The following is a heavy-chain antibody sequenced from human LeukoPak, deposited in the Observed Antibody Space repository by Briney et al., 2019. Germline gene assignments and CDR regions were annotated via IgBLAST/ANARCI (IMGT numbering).Heavy chain of an antibody. V-gene: IGHV5-51*01. Sequence: GESLKISCKGSGYSFSTHWIGWVRQMPGKGLEWMGIIFPGDSDTRYSPSFQGQVTISADKSLSTAYLQWGSLKASDTAMYYCARSPSGGFWPGYPPYFDNWGQGTLVTVSS. CDR1: GYSFSTHW. D-gene: IGHD3/OR15-3a*01. J-gene: IGHJ4*02. CDR2: IFPGDSDT. CDR3: ARSPSGGFWPGYPPYFDN.